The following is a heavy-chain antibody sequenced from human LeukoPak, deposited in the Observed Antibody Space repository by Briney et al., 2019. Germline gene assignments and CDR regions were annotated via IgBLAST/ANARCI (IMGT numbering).Heavy chain of an antibody. V-gene: IGHV4-59*06. CDR3: ARESPYSSGFGDAFDI. J-gene: IGHJ3*02. D-gene: IGHD6-19*01. CDR1: GGSISSYY. CDR2: IYYSGST. Sequence: PSETLSLTCTVSGGSISSYYWSWIRQHPGKGLEWIGYIYYSGSTYYNPSLKSRVTISVDTSKNQFSLKLSSVTAADTAVYYCARESPYSSGFGDAFDIWGQGTMVTVSS.